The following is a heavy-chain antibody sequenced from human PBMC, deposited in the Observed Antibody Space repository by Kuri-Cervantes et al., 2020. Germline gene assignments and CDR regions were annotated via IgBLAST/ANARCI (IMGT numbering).Heavy chain of an antibody. D-gene: IGHD4-23*01. CDR2: IYPGDSDT. CDR3: ARRMGYGGNYYLDY. J-gene: IGHJ4*02. CDR1: GYSFTNFW. Sequence: GESLKISCKGSGYSFTNFWIAWVRQMPGKGLEWMGIIYPGDSDTRYSSSFQGHVTFSADNSITTAYLQWRSLKASDTAIYYCARRMGYGGNYYLDYWGPGTLVTVSS. V-gene: IGHV5-51*01.